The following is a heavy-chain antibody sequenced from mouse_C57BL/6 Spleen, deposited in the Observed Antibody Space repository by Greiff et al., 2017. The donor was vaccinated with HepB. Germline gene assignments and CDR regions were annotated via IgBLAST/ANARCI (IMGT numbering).Heavy chain of an antibody. CDR1: GYTFTSYW. J-gene: IGHJ1*03. CDR2: IYPGSGST. Sequence: QVQLKQPGAELVKPGASVKMSCKASGYTFTSYWITWVKQRPGQGLEWIGDIYPGSGSTNYNEKFKSKATLTVDTSSSTAYMQLSSLTSEDSAVYYCARRNYGSPLDVWGTGTTVTVSS. D-gene: IGHD1-1*01. CDR3: ARRNYGSPLDV. V-gene: IGHV1-55*01.